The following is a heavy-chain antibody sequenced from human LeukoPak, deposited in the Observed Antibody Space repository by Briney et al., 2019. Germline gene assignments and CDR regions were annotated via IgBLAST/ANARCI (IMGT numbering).Heavy chain of an antibody. D-gene: IGHD6-25*01. Sequence: GGSLRLSCAASGFTVSSNYMSWVRQAPGKGLEWVSVIYSGGTTYYADSVKGRFTVSRDNSKNTLYLQMNSLRAEDTAVYYCAREGSGDIYYFDYWGQGTLVTVSS. V-gene: IGHV3-53*05. CDR2: IYSGGTT. CDR3: AREGSGDIYYFDY. CDR1: GFTVSSNY. J-gene: IGHJ4*02.